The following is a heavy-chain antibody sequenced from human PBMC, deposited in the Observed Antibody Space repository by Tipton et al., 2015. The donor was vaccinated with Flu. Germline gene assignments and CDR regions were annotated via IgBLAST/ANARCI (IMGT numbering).Heavy chain of an antibody. Sequence: TLSLTCGVDGVSFSGFYWSWIRQPPGKGLEWIGDINHSGSTNSNPSLGSRITLSVDTPKEQFSLKLSSVTAADTAVYYCARGRGSGFDPWGQGTLVTVSS. V-gene: IGHV4-34*01. CDR1: GVSFSGFY. J-gene: IGHJ5*02. CDR3: ARGRGSGFDP. D-gene: IGHD1-26*01. CDR2: INHSGST.